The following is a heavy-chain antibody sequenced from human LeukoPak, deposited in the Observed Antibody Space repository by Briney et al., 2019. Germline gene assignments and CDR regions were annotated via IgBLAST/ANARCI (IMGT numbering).Heavy chain of an antibody. CDR1: GGSISSSSYY. J-gene: IGHJ3*02. Sequence: SETLSLTCTVSGGSISSSSYYWDWIRQSPGKGLEWIGNIYSGGSTYYTPSLKSRVTISVDTSKNQSSLKLSSVTAADTAIYFCARHSRSGSGGYENAFDIWGQGTMVTVSS. V-gene: IGHV4-39*01. CDR2: IYSGGST. CDR3: ARHSRSGSGGYENAFDI. D-gene: IGHD5-12*01.